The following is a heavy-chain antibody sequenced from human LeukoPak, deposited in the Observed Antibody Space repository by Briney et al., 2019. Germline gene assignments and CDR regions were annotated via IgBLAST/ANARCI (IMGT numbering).Heavy chain of an antibody. CDR3: ARDYYDSSGFGAFDI. CDR2: INPNSGGT. J-gene: IGHJ3*02. D-gene: IGHD3-22*01. CDR1: GYTFTAHY. Sequence: ASVKVSCKASGYTFTAHYMHWVRQAPGQGLEWMGWINPNSGGTKYVQKFQGRVTMTRDTSIRTVFMELSRLTSDDTAVYYCARDYYDSSGFGAFDIWGQGTMVTVSP. V-gene: IGHV1-2*02.